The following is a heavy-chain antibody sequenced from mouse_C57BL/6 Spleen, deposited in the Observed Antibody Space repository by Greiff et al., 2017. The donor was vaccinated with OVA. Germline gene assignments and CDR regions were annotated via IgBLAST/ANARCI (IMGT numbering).Heavy chain of an antibody. V-gene: IGHV3-6*01. D-gene: IGHD1-1*01. CDR3: ARYYCGSSMFDY. J-gene: IGHJ2*01. Sequence: EVKLQESGPGLVKPSQSLSLTCSVTGYSITSGYYWNWIRPFPGNKLEWMGYISYDGSNNYNPSLKNRISITRAPSKNQLFLKMNTVTTEDTTTKYCARYYCGSSMFDYWGQGTTLTVSA. CDR2: ISYDGSN. CDR1: GYSITSGYY.